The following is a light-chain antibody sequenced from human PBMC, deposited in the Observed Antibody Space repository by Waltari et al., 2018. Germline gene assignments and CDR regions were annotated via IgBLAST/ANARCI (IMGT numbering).Light chain of an antibody. CDR3: SSYTSSRTVM. CDR2: EVS. Sequence: QSALTQPASVSGSPGQSITISCTGTSSDVGGYNFVSWFKQHPGKAPKLLIYEVSNRPSGVSDPFSGSKSCNTASLTISGLQAEDEADYYCSSYTSSRTVMFGGGTKVTVL. J-gene: IGLJ3*02. V-gene: IGLV2-14*01. CDR1: SSDVGGYNF.